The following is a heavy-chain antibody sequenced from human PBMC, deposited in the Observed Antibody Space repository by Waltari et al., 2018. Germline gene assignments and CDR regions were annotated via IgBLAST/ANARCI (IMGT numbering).Heavy chain of an antibody. Sequence: EVQLVESGGGLVQPGGSLRLSCAASGLTLRNYWMHWVRQAPGKGLVGVSGINGEGSETAYADSVRGRFPISRDNAKSTLYLQMDSLRAEDTAMYYCARDEAGVMPLDCWGLGTLVTVSS. CDR3: ARDEAGVMPLDC. V-gene: IGHV3-74*01. J-gene: IGHJ4*02. D-gene: IGHD3-16*01. CDR1: GLTLRNYW. CDR2: INGEGSET.